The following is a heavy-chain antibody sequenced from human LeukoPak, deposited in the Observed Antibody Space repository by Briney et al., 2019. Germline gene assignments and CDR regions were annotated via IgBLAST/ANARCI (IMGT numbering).Heavy chain of an antibody. CDR2: INPHSGGT. CDR3: ARGGTGYSSGWLRAFDI. Sequence: ASVKVSCKTSGYMFTTYYPHWVRQAPGQGLEWMGWINPHSGGTNYAQKFQGRVTITRDTSISTVYMELSSLRSDDTAVYYCARGGTGYSSGWLRAFDIWGQGTMVTVSS. CDR1: GYMFTTYY. V-gene: IGHV1-2*02. J-gene: IGHJ3*02. D-gene: IGHD6-19*01.